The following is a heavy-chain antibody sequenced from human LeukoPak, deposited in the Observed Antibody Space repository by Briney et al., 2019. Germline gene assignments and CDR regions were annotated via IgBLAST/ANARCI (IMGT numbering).Heavy chain of an antibody. V-gene: IGHV3-48*04. CDR1: GFTLTTAS. J-gene: IGHJ4*02. CDR2: IHKSGNPV. Sequence: GGSLRLSCVASGFTLTTASMNWVRQAPGKGLEWISYIHKSGNPVYYAESVRGRFTISRDSAENSLYLQMNSLRAEDTAVYFCAENLPGWGQEPLVPFPS. CDR3: AENLPG.